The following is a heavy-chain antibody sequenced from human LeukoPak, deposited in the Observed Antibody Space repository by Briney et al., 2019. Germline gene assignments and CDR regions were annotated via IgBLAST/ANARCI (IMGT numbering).Heavy chain of an antibody. CDR2: MNPNSGNT. CDR3: ARGLMVYAGIRFAP. CDR1: GYTFTSYD. V-gene: IGHV1-8*01. Sequence: GASVKVSCKASGYTFTSYDINWVRQATGQGLEWMGWMNPNSGNTGYAQKFQGRVTMTRNTSISTAYMELSSLRSEDTAVYYCARGLMVYAGIRFAPWGQGTLVTVSS. J-gene: IGHJ5*02. D-gene: IGHD2-8*01.